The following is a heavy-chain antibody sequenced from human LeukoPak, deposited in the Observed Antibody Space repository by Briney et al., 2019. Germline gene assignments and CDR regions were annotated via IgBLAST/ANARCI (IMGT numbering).Heavy chain of an antibody. CDR3: ARADYCSGGSCYSGNFDY. CDR1: GYTFTGYD. V-gene: IGHV1-8*03. D-gene: IGHD2-15*01. CDR2: MNPNSGNT. J-gene: IGHJ4*02. Sequence: ASVKVSCKASGYTFTGYDINWVRQATGQGLEWMGWMNPNSGNTGYAQKFQGRVTITRNTSISTAYMELSSLRSEDTAVYYCARADYCSGGSCYSGNFDYWGQGTLVTVSS.